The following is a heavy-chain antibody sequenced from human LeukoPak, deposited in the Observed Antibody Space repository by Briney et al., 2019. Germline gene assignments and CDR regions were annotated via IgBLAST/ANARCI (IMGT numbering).Heavy chain of an antibody. Sequence: SETLSLTCAVYGGSFSGYYWSWIRQPPGKGLEWIGEINHSGSTNYNPSLKSRVTLSVDTSKNQFSLKLSSVTAADTAVYYCASYKGAWGQGTLVTVSS. J-gene: IGHJ5*02. D-gene: IGHD3-10*01. CDR3: ASYKGA. CDR1: GGSFSGYY. V-gene: IGHV4-34*01. CDR2: INHSGST.